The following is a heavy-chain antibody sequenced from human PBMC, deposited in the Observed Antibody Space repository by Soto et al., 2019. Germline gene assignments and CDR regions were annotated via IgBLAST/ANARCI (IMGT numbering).Heavy chain of an antibody. V-gene: IGHV3-23*01. CDR1: GFRISSHD. J-gene: IGHJ4*02. CDR2: IRGSNGGT. D-gene: IGHD6-19*01. CDR3: AKGYSIGWNYFDD. Sequence: EVQLLESGGGLVQPGGSLRLSCAASGFRISSHDMSWVRLAPGKGLEWVSGIRGSNGGTYYADSVKGRFRISSDNSKDTVFLQMSSLRGEDTALYYCAKGYSIGWNYFDDWGQGTLVTVSS.